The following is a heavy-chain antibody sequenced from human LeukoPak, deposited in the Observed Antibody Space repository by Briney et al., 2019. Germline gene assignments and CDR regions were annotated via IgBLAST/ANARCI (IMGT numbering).Heavy chain of an antibody. V-gene: IGHV3-9*03. D-gene: IGHD6-6*01. CDR3: AKDSSYSSSSGYFDY. CDR1: GFTFDDYA. J-gene: IGHJ4*02. Sequence: GGSLRLSCAVSGFTFDDYAMHWVRQAPGKGLEWVSGISWNSGSIGYADSVKGRFTISRDNAKNSLYLQMNSLRAEDMALYYCAKDSSYSSSSGYFDYWGQGTLVTVSS. CDR2: ISWNSGSI.